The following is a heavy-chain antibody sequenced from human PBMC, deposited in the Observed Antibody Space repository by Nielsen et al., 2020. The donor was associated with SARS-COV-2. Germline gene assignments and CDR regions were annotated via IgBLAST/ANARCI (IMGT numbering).Heavy chain of an antibody. CDR2: ISATGGST. Sequence: WIRQPPGKGPEWVAVISATGGSTNYADAVKGRFTISRDNSKNTLYLQMNSLRVEDTAVYYCARDWSRAFDVWGQGTMVTVSS. V-gene: IGHV3-23*01. J-gene: IGHJ3*01. CDR3: ARDWSRAFDV.